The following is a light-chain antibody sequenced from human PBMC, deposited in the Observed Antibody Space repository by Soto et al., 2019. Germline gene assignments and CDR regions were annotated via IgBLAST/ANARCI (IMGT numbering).Light chain of an antibody. Sequence: EIVLTQSPATLSVSPGERATLSCRASQGVFSNLAWYQQKPGQAPRLLIYGASTRASAIPARFSGRGSGTDFTLTISRLQSEDFAVYFCHQYHNLPRTFGQGTKVDVK. CDR1: QGVFSN. V-gene: IGKV3D-15*01. CDR3: HQYHNLPRT. J-gene: IGKJ1*01. CDR2: GAS.